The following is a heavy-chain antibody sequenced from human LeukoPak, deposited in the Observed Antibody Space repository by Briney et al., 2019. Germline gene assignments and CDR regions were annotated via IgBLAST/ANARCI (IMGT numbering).Heavy chain of an antibody. D-gene: IGHD3-22*01. CDR1: GCTFSSYS. V-gene: IGHV3-21*01. CDR2: ISSSSSYI. Sequence: PGGSLRLSCAASGCTFSSYSMNWVRQAPGKGLEWVSSISSSSSYIYYADSVKGRFTISRDNAKNSLYLQMNSLRAEDTAVYYCARDFYHDSSGSSFDYWGQGTLVTVSS. J-gene: IGHJ4*02. CDR3: ARDFYHDSSGSSFDY.